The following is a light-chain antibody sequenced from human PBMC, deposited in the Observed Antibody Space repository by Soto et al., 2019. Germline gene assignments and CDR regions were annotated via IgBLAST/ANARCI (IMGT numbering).Light chain of an antibody. CDR3: QQYNNWPPIT. V-gene: IGKV3-15*01. CDR1: QSVSIK. Sequence: EIVSTQWPGTLFLWPWGRASLSCRASQSVSIKLAWYQQRPGQAPRLLIYDTSTRATGIPARFSGSGSGTEFTLTISSLQSEHFAVYYCQQYNNWPPITFGQGTRLEIK. J-gene: IGKJ5*01. CDR2: DTS.